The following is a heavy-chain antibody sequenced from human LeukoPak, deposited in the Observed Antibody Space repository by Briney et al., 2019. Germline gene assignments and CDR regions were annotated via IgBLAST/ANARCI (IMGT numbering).Heavy chain of an antibody. D-gene: IGHD3-10*01. CDR3: ARPGGSKKAFDI. CDR1: GYTFTGYY. Sequence: ASVKVSCKASGYTFTGYYMHWVRQAPAQGLEWMGWINPNSGGTNYAQKFQGRVTMTRDTSISTAYMELSRLRSDDTAVYYCARPGGSKKAFDIWGQGTMVTVSS. CDR2: INPNSGGT. V-gene: IGHV1-2*02. J-gene: IGHJ3*02.